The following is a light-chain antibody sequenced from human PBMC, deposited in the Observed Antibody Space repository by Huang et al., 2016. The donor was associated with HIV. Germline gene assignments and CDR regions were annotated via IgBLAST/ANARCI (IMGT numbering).Light chain of an antibody. CDR1: HSISRH. CDR2: AAS. Sequence: DIQMTQSPYSLSASVGDRVTITCRASHSISRHLNWYQQKPGKAPKLLIYAASGLQSGVPSRFSGSGSGTDFTLTISSLQFEDFATYYCQQSSNTPLTFGGGTKVEIK. V-gene: IGKV1-39*01. CDR3: QQSSNTPLT. J-gene: IGKJ4*01.